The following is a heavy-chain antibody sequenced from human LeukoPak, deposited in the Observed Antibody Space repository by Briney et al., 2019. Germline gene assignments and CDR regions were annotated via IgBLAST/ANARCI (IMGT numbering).Heavy chain of an antibody. Sequence: PGGSLRLSCAASGFTFRSYAIHWVRQPPGKGLEWVAFISYDGADKYYADSVKGRFTISRDNAKNSLYLQMTSLRAEDTALYYCARCSGGSILYHYGMDVWGQGTTVTVSS. CDR1: GFTFRSYA. V-gene: IGHV3-30-3*01. CDR2: ISYDGADK. D-gene: IGHD2-15*01. CDR3: ARCSGGSILYHYGMDV. J-gene: IGHJ6*02.